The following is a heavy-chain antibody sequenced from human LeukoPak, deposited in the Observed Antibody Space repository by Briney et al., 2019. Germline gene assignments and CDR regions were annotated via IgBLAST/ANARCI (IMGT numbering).Heavy chain of an antibody. J-gene: IGHJ5*02. CDR3: AREGRCSYDT. CDR2: ISSRSSYI. Sequence: GGSLRLSCAASGFTFSSYSMNWVRQAPGKGLEWVSSISSRSSYIYYADSVKGRFTISRDNAKNSLYLQMNSLRSEDTAVYYCAREGRCSYDTRGQGTLVTVSS. D-gene: IGHD5-18*01. CDR1: GFTFSSYS. V-gene: IGHV3-21*01.